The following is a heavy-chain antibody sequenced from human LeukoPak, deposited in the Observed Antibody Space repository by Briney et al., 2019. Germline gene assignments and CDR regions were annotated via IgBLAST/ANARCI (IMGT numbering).Heavy chain of an antibody. CDR1: GFTFSSYS. CDR3: ARDQEGMITFGGVIVKGSSDY. CDR2: ISSSSSTI. D-gene: IGHD3-16*02. V-gene: IGHV3-48*04. J-gene: IGHJ4*02. Sequence: GGSLRLSCAASGFTFSSYSTNWVRQAPGKGLEWVSYISSSSSTIYYADSVKGRFTISRDNAKNSLYLQMNSLRTEDTAVYYCARDQEGMITFGGVIVKGSSDYWGQGTLVTVSS.